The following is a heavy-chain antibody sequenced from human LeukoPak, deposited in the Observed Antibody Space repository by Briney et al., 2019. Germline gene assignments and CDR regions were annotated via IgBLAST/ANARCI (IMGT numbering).Heavy chain of an antibody. CDR1: GFPFNAYW. V-gene: IGHV3-7*01. CDR3: ARVYDVLTGGFDH. Sequence: GGSLRLSCAASGFPFNAYWMTWVRQAPGKGLEWVANIRQDGDTKYYVDSVKGRFTISRDNARNILYLQMNSLRAEDTAVYYCARVYDVLTGGFDHWGQGALVTVSS. D-gene: IGHD3-9*01. J-gene: IGHJ4*02. CDR2: IRQDGDTK.